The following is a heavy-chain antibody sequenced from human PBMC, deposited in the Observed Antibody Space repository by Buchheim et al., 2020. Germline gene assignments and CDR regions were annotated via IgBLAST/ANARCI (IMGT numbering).Heavy chain of an antibody. Sequence: QVQLVQSGAEVKKPGASVKVSCKASGYTFTSYYMHWVRQAPGQGLEWMGIINPSGVSTSNAQKVQGRGTLTGDTSTSTGYMELSSLKSEDTAVYYCARQEASRVYYGMDVWGQGTT. J-gene: IGHJ6*02. CDR1: GYTFTSYY. CDR2: INPSGVST. V-gene: IGHV1-46*01. CDR3: ARQEASRVYYGMDV. D-gene: IGHD2/OR15-2a*01.